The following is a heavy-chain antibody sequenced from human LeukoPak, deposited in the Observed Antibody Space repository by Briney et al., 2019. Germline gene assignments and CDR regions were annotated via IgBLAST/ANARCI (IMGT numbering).Heavy chain of an antibody. Sequence: PLETLSLTCAVYGGSFSGYYWSWIRQPPGKGQEWIGEINHSGSTKYNPSLKSRVTISVDTSKNQFSLKRSSVTAAATAVDYCARVSSVITLGGVIVTHFDYWGQGTLVTVSS. J-gene: IGHJ4*02. CDR1: GGSFSGYY. D-gene: IGHD3-16*02. CDR3: ARVSSVITLGGVIVTHFDY. CDR2: INHSGST. V-gene: IGHV4-34*01.